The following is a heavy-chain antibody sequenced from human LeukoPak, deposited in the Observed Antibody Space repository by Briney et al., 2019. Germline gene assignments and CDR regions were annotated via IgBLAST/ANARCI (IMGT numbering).Heavy chain of an antibody. J-gene: IGHJ4*02. Sequence: GASVKVSCKASGYTFTSYDINWVRQATGQGLEWMGWMNPNSGNTGYAQKFQGRVTMTRNTSISTAYMELSSLRSEDTAVYYCARVTRWTTVVPLGYWGQGTLVTVSS. CDR1: GYTFTSYD. V-gene: IGHV1-8*01. CDR2: MNPNSGNT. CDR3: ARVTRWTTVVPLGY. D-gene: IGHD4-23*01.